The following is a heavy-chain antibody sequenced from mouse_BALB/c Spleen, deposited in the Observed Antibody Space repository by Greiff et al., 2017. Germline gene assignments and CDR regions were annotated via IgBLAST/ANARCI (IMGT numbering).Heavy chain of an antibody. Sequence: VMLVESGPGLVAPSQSLSITCTVSGFSLTSYGVHWVRQPPGKGLEWLGVIWAGGSTNYNSALMSRLSISKDNSKSQVFLKMNSLQTDDTAMYYCARASYYYGSSYGFAYWGQGTLVTVSA. CDR1: GFSLTSYG. J-gene: IGHJ3*01. CDR2: IWAGGST. CDR3: ARASYYYGSSYGFAY. V-gene: IGHV2-9*02. D-gene: IGHD1-1*01.